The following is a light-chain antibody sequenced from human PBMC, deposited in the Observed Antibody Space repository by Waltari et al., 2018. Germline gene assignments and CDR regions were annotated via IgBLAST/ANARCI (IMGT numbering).Light chain of an antibody. CDR3: QHYGSSPYT. CDR2: GAS. J-gene: IGKJ2*01. CDR1: QTLNNNY. Sequence: ETVLTQSPGTLPLSTGERVSLSCRVSQTLNNNYLAWYQQKPGQAPGLLIHGASRRATGVPDRFSGSGSGTDFTLTISRLEIEDSAVYYCQHYGSSPYTFGQGTRLEI. V-gene: IGKV3-20*01.